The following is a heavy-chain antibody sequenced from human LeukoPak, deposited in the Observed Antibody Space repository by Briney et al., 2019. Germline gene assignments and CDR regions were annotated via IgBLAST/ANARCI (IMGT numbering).Heavy chain of an antibody. CDR2: MKGDGSVK. CDR1: GFTFSIYW. J-gene: IGHJ3*01. D-gene: IGHD2-8*02. V-gene: IGHV3-7*01. Sequence: GGSLRLSCAAAGFTFSIYWMSWVRQAPGKGLEWVASMKGDGSVKHFLDSVEGRFTISRDNAKNSLYLQTNSLRAEDTAIYYCARWDAYYTGGIGYSGDFAFDFWGQGTLVTVSS. CDR3: ARWDAYYTGGIGYSGDFAFDF.